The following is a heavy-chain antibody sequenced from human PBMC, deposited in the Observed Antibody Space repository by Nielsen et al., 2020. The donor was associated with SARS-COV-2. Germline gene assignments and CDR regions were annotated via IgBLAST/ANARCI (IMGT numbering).Heavy chain of an antibody. D-gene: IGHD6-6*01. J-gene: IGHJ5*02. Sequence: GESLKISCAASGFTFSSYAVTWVRQAPGKGLEWVSIISGSGGSTYYADSVKGRFTISRDNSKNTLHLQMNSLRAEDTAIYYCVRSALYSSSSRWFDPWGQGTLVTVSS. CDR2: ISGSGGST. CDR1: GFTFSSYA. V-gene: IGHV3-23*01. CDR3: VRSALYSSSSRWFDP.